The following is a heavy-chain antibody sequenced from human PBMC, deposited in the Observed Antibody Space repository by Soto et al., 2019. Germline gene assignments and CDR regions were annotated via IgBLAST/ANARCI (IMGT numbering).Heavy chain of an antibody. CDR2: IYYSGST. CDR1: GGSISSYY. Sequence: QVQLQESGPGLVKPSETLSLTCTVSGGSISSYYWSWIRQPPGKGLEWIGYIYYSGSTNYNPSLKSRVTISVDTSKNQFSLKLSSVTAADTAVYYCARVTSILWWTSGGAFDIWGQGTMVTVSS. J-gene: IGHJ3*02. V-gene: IGHV4-59*01. CDR3: ARVTSILWWTSGGAFDI. D-gene: IGHD2-21*01.